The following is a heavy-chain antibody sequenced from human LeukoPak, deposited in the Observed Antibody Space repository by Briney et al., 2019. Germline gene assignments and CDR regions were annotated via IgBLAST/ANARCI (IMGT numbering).Heavy chain of an antibody. CDR2: IRYDGSNK. J-gene: IGHJ4*02. D-gene: IGHD6-13*01. Sequence: HPGGSLRLSCAASGFTFSSYGMHWVRQAPGKGLEWVAFIRYDGSNKYYADSVKGRFTISRDNSKNTLYLQMNSLRAEDTAVYYCARYSSSWYLSYFDYWGQGTLVTVSS. CDR1: GFTFSSYG. CDR3: ARYSSSWYLSYFDY. V-gene: IGHV3-30*02.